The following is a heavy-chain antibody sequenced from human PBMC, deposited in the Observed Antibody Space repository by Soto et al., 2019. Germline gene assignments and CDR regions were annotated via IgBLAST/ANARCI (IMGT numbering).Heavy chain of an antibody. CDR1: GFPFWHYG. CDR3: VRDPNGGWFAMDV. D-gene: IGHD6-19*01. Sequence: QVQLVESGGGVVQPGRSLRLSCVGSGFPFWHYGMHWVRQAPGKWLEWVAVIWSDGNKESYADSVKGRYAVVRDNSQGTYYLEVNRLRFEDMGVYLWVRDPNGGWFAMDVWGQGATVSVSS. J-gene: IGHJ6*02. CDR2: IWSDGNKE. V-gene: IGHV3-33*01.